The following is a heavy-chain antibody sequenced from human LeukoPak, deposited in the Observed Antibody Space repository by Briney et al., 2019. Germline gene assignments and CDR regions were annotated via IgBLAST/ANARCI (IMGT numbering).Heavy chain of an antibody. J-gene: IGHJ4*02. Sequence: GGSLRLSCAASGFTFSSYAMSWVRQAPGKGLEWVSAISGSGGSTYYADSVKGRFTISRDNSKNTLYLQMNSLRAEDTAVYYCARDLWPGSSSWYSTSYWGQGTLVTVSS. V-gene: IGHV3-23*01. CDR3: ARDLWPGSSSWYSTSY. D-gene: IGHD6-13*01. CDR1: GFTFSSYA. CDR2: ISGSGGST.